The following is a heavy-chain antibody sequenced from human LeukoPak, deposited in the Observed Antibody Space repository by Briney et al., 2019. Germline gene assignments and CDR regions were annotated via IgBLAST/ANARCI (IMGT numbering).Heavy chain of an antibody. CDR2: IYYSGST. J-gene: IGHJ4*02. CDR1: GGSISSSSYY. Sequence: PSETLSLTCTVSGGSISSSSYYWGWIRQPPGKGLEWIGSIYYSGSTYYNPSLKSRVTISVDTSKNQSSLKLSSVTAADTAVYYCASSPRTQSPLNDFDYWGQGTLVTVSS. V-gene: IGHV4-39*07. CDR3: ASSPRTQSPLNDFDY. D-gene: IGHD1-1*01.